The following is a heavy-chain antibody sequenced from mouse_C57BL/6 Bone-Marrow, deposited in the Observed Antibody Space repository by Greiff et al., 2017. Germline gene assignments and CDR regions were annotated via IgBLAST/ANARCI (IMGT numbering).Heavy chain of an antibody. D-gene: IGHD1-1*01. CDR3: TRPDYYGSSYPFAY. J-gene: IGHJ3*01. CDR1: GYTFTSYW. CDR2: IYPGNSDT. Sequence: VQLQQSGTVLARPGASVKMSCKTSGYTFTSYWMHWVKQRPGQGLEWIGAIYPGNSDTSYNQKFKGKAKLTAVTSASTAYMELSSLTNEDSAVYYGTRPDYYGSSYPFAYGGQGTLVTVSA. V-gene: IGHV1-5*01.